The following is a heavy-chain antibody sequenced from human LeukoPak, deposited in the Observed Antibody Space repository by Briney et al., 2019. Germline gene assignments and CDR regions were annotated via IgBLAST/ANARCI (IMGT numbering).Heavy chain of an antibody. CDR2: ISYDGSNK. CDR3: ARDEASLYYFDY. J-gene: IGHJ4*02. V-gene: IGHV3-30*04. CDR1: GFTFSSYA. Sequence: GSLRLSCAASGFTFSSYAMHWVRQAPGKGLEWVAVISYDGSNKYYADSVKGRFTISRDNYKNTLYLQMNSLRAEDTAVYYCARDEASLYYFDYWGQGTLVTVSS.